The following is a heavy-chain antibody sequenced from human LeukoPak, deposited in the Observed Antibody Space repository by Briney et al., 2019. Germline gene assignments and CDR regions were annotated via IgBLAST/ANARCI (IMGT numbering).Heavy chain of an antibody. CDR3: ARNPHLRVYDFWSGYTYYFDY. CDR2: INHSGST. J-gene: IGHJ4*02. D-gene: IGHD3-3*01. CDR1: GGSFSGYY. Sequence: SETLSLTCAVYGGSFSGYYWSWIRQPPGKGLEWIGEINHSGSTNYNPSLKSRVTISVDTSKNQFSLKLSSVTAADTAVYYCARNPHLRVYDFWSGYTYYFDYWGQGTLVTVSS. V-gene: IGHV4-34*01.